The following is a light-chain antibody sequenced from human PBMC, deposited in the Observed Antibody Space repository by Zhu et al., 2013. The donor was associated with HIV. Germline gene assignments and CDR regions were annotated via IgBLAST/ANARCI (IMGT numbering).Light chain of an antibody. CDR1: QSVSRF. J-gene: IGKJ5*01. Sequence: EIVLTQSPGTLSLSPGERATLSCWASQSVSRFLAWYQQKPGQAPRLLIYGASTRATGIPARFSGSGSGTDFTLTISSLQSEDFAVYYCQQYHNWPPITFGQGTRLEIK. CDR3: QQYHNWPPIT. V-gene: IGKV3-15*01. CDR2: GAS.